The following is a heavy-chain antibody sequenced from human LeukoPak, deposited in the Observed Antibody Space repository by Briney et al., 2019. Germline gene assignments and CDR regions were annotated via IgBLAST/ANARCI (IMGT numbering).Heavy chain of an antibody. CDR2: ITYDGSNK. D-gene: IGHD3-10*01. J-gene: IGHJ5*02. CDR1: GFTFSSYA. CDR3: ARETIGSGKRFDP. V-gene: IGHV3-30-3*01. Sequence: GGSLRLSCAASGFTFSSYAMHWVRQAPGKGLEWVAVITYDGSNKYYADSVKGRFTISRDNSKNTLYLQMNSLRAEDTAVYYCARETIGSGKRFDPWGQGTLVTVSS.